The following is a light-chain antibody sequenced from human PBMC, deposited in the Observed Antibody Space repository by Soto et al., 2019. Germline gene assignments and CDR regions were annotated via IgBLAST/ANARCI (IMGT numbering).Light chain of an antibody. V-gene: IGKV3-15*01. CDR2: GAS. CDR3: QQYNSWPLT. CDR1: QSLNSD. J-gene: IGKJ4*01. Sequence: ETVMTQSPATLSMSPGERATPSCRASQSLNSDLAWYQQKPGQAPRLLIYGASTRATGIPGRFSGSGSGTEFTLTISSLQSEDFAVYYCQQYNSWPLTFGGGTKVDIK.